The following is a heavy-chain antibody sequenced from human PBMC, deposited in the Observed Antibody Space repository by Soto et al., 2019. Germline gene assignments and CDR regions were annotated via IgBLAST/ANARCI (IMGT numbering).Heavy chain of an antibody. V-gene: IGHV4-31*03. CDR1: GGSVSSGAYY. CDR2: ISYIGST. J-gene: IGHJ3*01. Sequence: QVQLQESGPGLVKPSQTLSLTCTVSGGSVSSGAYYWSWIRQHPGKGLEWIGYISYIGSTYYNPSLKGRVTISVDTSKNHFSLKLSSVTAADTAVYSCAGWELRIRKAFELWGQGTMVTVSS. CDR3: AGWELRIRKAFEL. D-gene: IGHD1-7*01.